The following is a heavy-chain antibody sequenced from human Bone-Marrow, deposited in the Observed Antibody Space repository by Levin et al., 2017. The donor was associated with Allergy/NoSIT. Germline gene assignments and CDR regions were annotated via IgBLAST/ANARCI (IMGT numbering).Heavy chain of an antibody. CDR2: ISWNSGSI. Sequence: SLKISCAASGFTFDDYAMHWVRQAPGKGLEWVSGISWNSGSIGYADSVKGRFTISRDNAKNSLYLQMNSLRAEDTALYYCAKDIGIQLWLYYFDYWGQGTLVTVSS. J-gene: IGHJ4*02. V-gene: IGHV3-9*01. CDR3: AKDIGIQLWLYYFDY. CDR1: GFTFDDYA. D-gene: IGHD5-18*01.